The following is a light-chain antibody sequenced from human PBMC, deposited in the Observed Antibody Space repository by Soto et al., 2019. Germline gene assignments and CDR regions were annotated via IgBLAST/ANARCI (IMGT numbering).Light chain of an antibody. V-gene: IGKV1-9*01. CDR2: AAS. J-gene: IGKJ4*01. CDR3: QQVNNYPIT. CDR1: QGINSY. Sequence: GDGVIITCRASQGINSYLAWYQQKPGKAPKPLIYAASTLQSGVPSRFSFSGAGTEFTLTISSLQPEDFATYYCQQVNNYPITFGGGTKVEIK.